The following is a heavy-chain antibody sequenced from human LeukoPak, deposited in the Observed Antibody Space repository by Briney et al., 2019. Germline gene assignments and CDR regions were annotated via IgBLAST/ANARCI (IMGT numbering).Heavy chain of an antibody. CDR2: IYYSGST. CDR3: ARLDLFQASGSTLVDY. CDR1: GGSISSSSYY. J-gene: IGHJ4*02. D-gene: IGHD5-12*01. V-gene: IGHV4-39*01. Sequence: KTSETLSLTCTVSGGSISSSSYYWGWIRQPPGKGLEWIGSIYYSGSTYYNPSLKSRVTISVDTPKNQFSLKLSSVTAADTAVYYCARLDLFQASGSTLVDYWGQGTLVTVSS.